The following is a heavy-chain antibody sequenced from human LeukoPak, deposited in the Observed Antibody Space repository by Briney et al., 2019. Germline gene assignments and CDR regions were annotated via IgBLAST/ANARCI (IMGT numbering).Heavy chain of an antibody. D-gene: IGHD1-26*01. CDR3: AREGELLFDY. CDR1: GGSISSGGYS. J-gene: IGHJ4*02. CDR2: IYYSGST. Sequence: SQTLSLTCAVSGGSISSGGYSWSWIRQPPGKGLEWIGYIYYSGSTYYNPSLKSRVTISVDTSKNQFSLKLSSVTAADTAVYYCAREGELLFDYWGQGTLVTVSS. V-gene: IGHV4-30-4*07.